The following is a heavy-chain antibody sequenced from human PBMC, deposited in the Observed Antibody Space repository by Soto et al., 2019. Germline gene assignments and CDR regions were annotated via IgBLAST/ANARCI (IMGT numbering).Heavy chain of an antibody. CDR2: IYYSGST. V-gene: IGHV4-59*01. Sequence: SETLSLTCTVSGGSISSYYWSWIRQPPGKGLEWIGYIYYSGSTNYNPSLKSRVTISVDTSKNQFSLKLSSVTAADTAVYYCASASMGGRQWLVNYYYGMDVWGQGTTVTVSS. D-gene: IGHD6-19*01. J-gene: IGHJ6*02. CDR1: GGSISSYY. CDR3: ASASMGGRQWLVNYYYGMDV.